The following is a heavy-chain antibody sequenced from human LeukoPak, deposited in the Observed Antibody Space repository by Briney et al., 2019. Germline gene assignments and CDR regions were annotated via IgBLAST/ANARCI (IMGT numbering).Heavy chain of an antibody. CDR1: GFTFSSYA. J-gene: IGHJ4*02. Sequence: PGGSLRLSCTASGFTFSSYAMNWVRQAPGKGLEWVSGIGAGGTFTYYADSVKGRFTIFRDNSRNTLYLQMNSLRGDDTAVYYCAKDLDYTTYGYYSDYWGQGTLVTVSS. D-gene: IGHD4-11*01. CDR2: IGAGGTFT. CDR3: AKDLDYTTYGYYSDY. V-gene: IGHV3-23*01.